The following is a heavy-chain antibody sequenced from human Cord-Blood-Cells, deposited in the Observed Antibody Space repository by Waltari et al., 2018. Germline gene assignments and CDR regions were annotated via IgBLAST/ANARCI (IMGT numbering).Heavy chain of an antibody. CDR1: GGSFSGYY. J-gene: IGHJ5*02. Sequence: QVQLQQWGAGLLKPSETLSLTCAVYGGSFSGYYWSWIRQPPGKGLEGIGEINHGGSTNANPSLKSRVTISVDTSKNQFSLKLSSVTAADTAVYYCARAPIVGATNWFDPWGQGTLVTVSS. CDR2: INHGGST. V-gene: IGHV4-34*01. CDR3: ARAPIVGATNWFDP. D-gene: IGHD1-26*01.